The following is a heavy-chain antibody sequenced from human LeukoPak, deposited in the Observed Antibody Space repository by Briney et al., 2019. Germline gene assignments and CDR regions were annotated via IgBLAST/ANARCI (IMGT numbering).Heavy chain of an antibody. CDR2: ISYDGSNK. CDR3: ARGQGYCSSTSCPTFDY. Sequence: GRSLRLSCAASGFTLSSYAMHWVRQAPGKGLEWVAVISYDGSNKYYADSVKGRFTISRDNSKNTLYLQMNSLRAEDTAVYYCARGQGYCSSTSCPTFDYWGQGTLVTVSS. V-gene: IGHV3-30-3*01. J-gene: IGHJ4*02. CDR1: GFTLSSYA. D-gene: IGHD2-2*01.